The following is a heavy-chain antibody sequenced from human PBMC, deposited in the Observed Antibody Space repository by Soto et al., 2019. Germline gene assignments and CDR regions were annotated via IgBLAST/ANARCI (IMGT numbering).Heavy chain of an antibody. CDR3: GRDKRSGSDDLDY. CDR1: GGSISSYY. CDR2: IYYSGST. V-gene: IGHV4-59*12. J-gene: IGHJ4*02. Sequence: SETLSLTCTVSGGSISSYYWSWIRQPPGKGLEWIGYIYYSGSTNYNPSLKSRVTISVDTSKNQFSLKLTSVTAADSALYYCGRDKRSGSDDLDYWGQGTLVTVSS. D-gene: IGHD5-12*01.